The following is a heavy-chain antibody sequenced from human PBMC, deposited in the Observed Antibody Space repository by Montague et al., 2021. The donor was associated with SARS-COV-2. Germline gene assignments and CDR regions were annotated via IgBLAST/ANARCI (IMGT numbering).Heavy chain of an antibody. CDR2: IYYSGST. CDR1: GGSISSYY. J-gene: IGHJ4*02. D-gene: IGHD3-22*01. V-gene: IGHV4-59*01. Sequence: SETLSLTCTVSGGSISSYYWSWIRQPPGKGLEWIGYIYYSGSTNYNPSLKSRVTISVDTSKNQFSLKLSSATAADTAVYYCARVGVINTWFYFDYWGQGTLVTVSS. CDR3: ARVGVINTWFYFDY.